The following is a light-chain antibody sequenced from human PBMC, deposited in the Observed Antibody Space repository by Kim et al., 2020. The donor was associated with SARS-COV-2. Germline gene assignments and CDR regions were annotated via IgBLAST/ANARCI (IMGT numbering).Light chain of an antibody. CDR2: GKN. J-gene: IGLJ3*02. V-gene: IGLV3-19*01. Sequence: ALDQTVRLTCQGDSLRRYYASWYQQKPGQAPVLVIYGKNNRPSGIPDRFSGSSSGNTASLTITGAQAEDEADYYCNSRDSSGNHWVFGGGTQLTVL. CDR1: SLRRYY. CDR3: NSRDSSGNHWV.